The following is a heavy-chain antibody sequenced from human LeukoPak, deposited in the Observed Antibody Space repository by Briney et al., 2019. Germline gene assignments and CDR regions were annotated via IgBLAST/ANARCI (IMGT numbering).Heavy chain of an antibody. J-gene: IGHJ1*01. CDR3: ARWEYYYDSSGYYVAAEYFQH. CDR2: IYHSGST. V-gene: IGHV4-4*02. Sequence: SETLSLTCAVSGGSISSSNWWSWVRQPPGKGLEWIGEIYHSGSTNYNPSLKSRVTISVDKSKNQFSLKLSSVTAADTAVYYCARWEYYYDSSGYYVAAEYFQHWGQGTLVTVSS. D-gene: IGHD3-22*01. CDR1: GGSISSSNW.